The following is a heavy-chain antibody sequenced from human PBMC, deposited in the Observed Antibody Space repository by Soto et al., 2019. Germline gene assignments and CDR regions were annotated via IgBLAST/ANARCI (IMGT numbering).Heavy chain of an antibody. Sequence: SETLSLTCAVYGGSFSGYYWSWIRQPPGKGLEWIGEINHSGSTNYNPSLKSRVTISVDTSKNQFSLKLSSVTAADTAVYYCARAGAAKAGAHFHYFDYWGQGTLVTVYS. CDR2: INHSGST. CDR1: GGSFSGYY. D-gene: IGHD3-10*01. CDR3: ARAGAAKAGAHFHYFDY. V-gene: IGHV4-34*01. J-gene: IGHJ4*02.